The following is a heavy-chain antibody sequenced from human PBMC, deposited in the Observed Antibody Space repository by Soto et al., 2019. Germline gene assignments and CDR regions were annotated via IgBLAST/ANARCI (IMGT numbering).Heavy chain of an antibody. CDR3: ARGPPFGY. J-gene: IGHJ4*02. CDR1: GASISSSNW. D-gene: IGHD3-10*01. CDR2: IYHSGTT. Sequence: PSETLSLTCAVSGASISSSNWWTWVRQPPGKGLEWIGEIYHSGTTNCDPSLKSRLTILLDKSKNLFSLKLTSVIAADTAVYYCARGPPFGYWGQGTLVTVSS. V-gene: IGHV4-4*02.